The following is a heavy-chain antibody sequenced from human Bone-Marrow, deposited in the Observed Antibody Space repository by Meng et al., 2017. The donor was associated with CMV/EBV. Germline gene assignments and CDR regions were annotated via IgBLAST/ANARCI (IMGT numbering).Heavy chain of an antibody. D-gene: IGHD2-15*01. Sequence: ASVKVSCQPSGYTFTGYYMHWVRQAPGQGLEWMGWINPNSGGTNYAQKFQGRVTMTRDTSISTAYMELSRLRSDDTAVYYCASFGGWSPYQDYYGMDVWGQGATVTFYS. CDR3: ASFGGWSPYQDYYGMDV. CDR1: GYTFTGYY. CDR2: INPNSGGT. J-gene: IGHJ6*02. V-gene: IGHV1-2*02.